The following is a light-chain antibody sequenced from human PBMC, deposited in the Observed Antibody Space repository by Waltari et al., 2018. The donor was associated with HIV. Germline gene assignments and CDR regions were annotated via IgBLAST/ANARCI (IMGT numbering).Light chain of an antibody. CDR1: SSDVGGYNY. CDR2: HVR. CDR3: SSDAGRNNVV. Sequence: QSALTQPPSASGSPGPSVTISCTGTSSDVGGYNYVSWYQQHPGKAPKLIIYHVRKRHSGVPYRFSGSKSGNTASLTVSGIQAEDEADYYCSSDAGRNNVVFGGGTKVTVL. V-gene: IGLV2-8*01. J-gene: IGLJ2*01.